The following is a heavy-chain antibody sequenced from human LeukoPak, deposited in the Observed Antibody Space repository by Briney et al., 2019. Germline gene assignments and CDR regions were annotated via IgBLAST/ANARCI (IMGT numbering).Heavy chain of an antibody. CDR3: VKGGYGDLYYFDY. J-gene: IGHJ4*02. Sequence: GGSLRLSCSASGFTFNSYAMHWVRKAPGKGLEYVSAISSNGGSTYYADSVKGRFTISRDNSKNTLYLQMSSLRAEDTAVYYCVKGGYGDLYYFDYWGQGTLVTVSS. CDR2: ISSNGGST. V-gene: IGHV3-64D*06. D-gene: IGHD4-17*01. CDR1: GFTFNSYA.